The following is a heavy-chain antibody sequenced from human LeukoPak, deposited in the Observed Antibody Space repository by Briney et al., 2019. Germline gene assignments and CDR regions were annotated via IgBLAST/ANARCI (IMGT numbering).Heavy chain of an antibody. D-gene: IGHD2-2*01. CDR2: IYPGDSDT. CDR1: GYSFTSYW. J-gene: IGHJ4*02. CDR3: ARQKVEDIVIVPGALDY. Sequence: GESLKISCKGSGYSFTSYWIGWVRQMPGKGLEWMGIIYPGDSDTRYSPSFQGQVTISADKSISTAYLQWSSLKASDTAMYYCARQKVEDIVIVPGALDYWGQGTQVTVSS. V-gene: IGHV5-51*01.